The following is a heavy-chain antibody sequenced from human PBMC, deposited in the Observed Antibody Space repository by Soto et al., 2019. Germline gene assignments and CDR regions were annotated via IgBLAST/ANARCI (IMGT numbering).Heavy chain of an antibody. CDR2: INHSGTT. CDR3: ARGRGYVYGSNFYGLDV. V-gene: IGHV4-34*01. CDR1: RGSFSGFY. J-gene: IGHJ6*02. D-gene: IGHD6-25*01. Sequence: LSLTCGVYRGSFSGFYWSWVRQTPGGGLEWIGEINHSGTTNYNPSFQNRVTISVDKSTNNFSLKMTSVTAADAAVYYCARGRGYVYGSNFYGLDVWGRGATVTVSS.